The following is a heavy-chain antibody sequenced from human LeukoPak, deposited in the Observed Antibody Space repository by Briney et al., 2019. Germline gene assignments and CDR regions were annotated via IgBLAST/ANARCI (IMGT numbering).Heavy chain of an antibody. Sequence: SETLSLTCTVSGGSISTDNCYWGWIRQPPWKGLEWIGYIYKSGSTNYNPSLKGRVTISLDTSKNQFSLKLSSVTAADTAVYYCAGFHDFWSGERIDYWGQGTLVTVPS. CDR2: IYKSGST. CDR1: GGSISTDNCY. J-gene: IGHJ4*02. V-gene: IGHV4-61*01. D-gene: IGHD3-3*01. CDR3: AGFHDFWSGERIDY.